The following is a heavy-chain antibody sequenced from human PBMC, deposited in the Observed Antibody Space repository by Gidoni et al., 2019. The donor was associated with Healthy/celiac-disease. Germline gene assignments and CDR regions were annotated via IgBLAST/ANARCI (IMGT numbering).Heavy chain of an antibody. J-gene: IGHJ5*02. CDR1: GGTFSSYA. V-gene: IGHV1-69*04. CDR3: ASGIAVAHLSWFDP. Sequence: QVQLVQSGAEVKKPGSSVKVSCKASGGTFSSYAISWVRQAPGQGLEWMGRIIPILGIANYAQKFQGRVTITADKSTSTAYMELSSLRSEDTAVYYCASGIAVAHLSWFDPWGQGTLVTVSS. CDR2: IIPILGIA. D-gene: IGHD6-19*01.